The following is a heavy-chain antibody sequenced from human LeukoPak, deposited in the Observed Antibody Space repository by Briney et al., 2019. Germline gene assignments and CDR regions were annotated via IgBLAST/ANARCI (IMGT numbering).Heavy chain of an antibody. V-gene: IGHV4-34*01. CDR3: ARPRSYYYDSSGSGNWFDP. CDR1: GGSFSGYY. Sequence: SETLSLTCAVYGGSFSGYYWSWIRQPPGKGLEWIGEINHSGSTNYNPSLKSRVTISVDTSKNQFSLKLSSVTAADTAVYYCARPRSYYYDSSGSGNWFDPWGQGTLVTVSS. J-gene: IGHJ5*02. CDR2: INHSGST. D-gene: IGHD3-22*01.